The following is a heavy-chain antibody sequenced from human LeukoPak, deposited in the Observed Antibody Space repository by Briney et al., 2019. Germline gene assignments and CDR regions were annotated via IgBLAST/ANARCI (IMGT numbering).Heavy chain of an antibody. J-gene: IGHJ4*02. Sequence: GSLRLSCAASGFTVSSNYMSWVRQAPGKGLEWVAIISYDGSNKYYADSVKGRFTISRDNSKNTLFLQMNSLRAEDTAVYYCARGGSSWSSFDYWGQGTLVTVSS. V-gene: IGHV3-30-3*01. D-gene: IGHD6-13*01. CDR2: ISYDGSNK. CDR1: GFTVSSNY. CDR3: ARGGSSWSSFDY.